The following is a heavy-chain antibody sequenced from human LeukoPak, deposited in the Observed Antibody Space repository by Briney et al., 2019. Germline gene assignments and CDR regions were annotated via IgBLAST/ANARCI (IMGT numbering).Heavy chain of an antibody. CDR2: INHSGST. V-gene: IGHV4-34*01. J-gene: IGHJ4*02. CDR3: ASDISAGAGTHDY. D-gene: IGHD6-13*01. Sequence: PSETLSLTCAVYGGSFSGYYWSWIRQPPGKGLEWIGEINHSGSTNYNPSLKSRVTISVDTSKNQFSLKLSSVTAADTAVYYCASDISAGAGTHDYWGQGTLVTVSS. CDR1: GGSFSGYY.